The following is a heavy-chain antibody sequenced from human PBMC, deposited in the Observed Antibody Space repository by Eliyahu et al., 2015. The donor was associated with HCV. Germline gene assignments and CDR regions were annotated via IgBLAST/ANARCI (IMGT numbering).Heavy chain of an antibody. Sequence: PSRGLEWLGRTYYRSKWYNDYAVSVKSRITINPDTSKNQFSLQLNSVTPEDTAVYYCARDRYSSGWYPIGYFDLWGRGTLVTVSS. CDR2: TYYRSKWYN. V-gene: IGHV6-1*01. D-gene: IGHD6-19*01. CDR3: ARDRYSSGWYPIGYFDL. J-gene: IGHJ2*01.